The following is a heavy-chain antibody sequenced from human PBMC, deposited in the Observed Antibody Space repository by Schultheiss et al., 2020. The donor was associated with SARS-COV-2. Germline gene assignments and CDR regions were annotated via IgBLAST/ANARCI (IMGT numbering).Heavy chain of an antibody. CDR1: GGSISSTTHY. J-gene: IGHJ4*02. CDR3: ARAPIMITFGGVIVESGGADYFDY. CDR2: IYHSGST. V-gene: IGHV4-39*07. Sequence: SQTLSLTCAVSGGSISSTTHYWGWIRQPPGKGLEWIGEIYHSGSTNYNPSLKSRVTISVDKSKNQFSLKLSSVTAADTAVYYCARAPIMITFGGVIVESGGADYFDYWGQGTLVTVSS. D-gene: IGHD3-16*02.